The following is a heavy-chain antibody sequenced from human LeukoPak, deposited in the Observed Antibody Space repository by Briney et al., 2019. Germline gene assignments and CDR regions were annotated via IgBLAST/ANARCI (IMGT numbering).Heavy chain of an antibody. Sequence: PSETLSLTCTVSGGSISSYYWSWIRQPAGKGLEWIGRIYTSGSTNYNPSLKSRVTMSVDTSKNQFSLKLSSVTAADTAVYYCARGLGAIAVAGWSYYFDYRGQGTLVTVSS. V-gene: IGHV4-4*07. CDR3: ARGLGAIAVAGWSYYFDY. CDR1: GGSISSYY. D-gene: IGHD6-19*01. CDR2: IYTSGST. J-gene: IGHJ4*02.